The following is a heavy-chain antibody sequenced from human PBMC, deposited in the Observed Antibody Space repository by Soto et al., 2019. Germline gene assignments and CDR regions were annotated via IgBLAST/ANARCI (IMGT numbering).Heavy chain of an antibody. CDR1: GGSLSGYY. J-gene: IGHJ6*02. V-gene: IGHV4-34*01. CDR3: AREEVPQWFTRGYYGLDV. CDR2: INFGGST. D-gene: IGHD2-2*01. Sequence: SETPSLTCAVYGGSLSGYYWTWIRQPPGKGLEWIGEINFGGSTNYNPSLRSRVTISVDTSKNQFSLNLRSVTAADTAVYYCAREEVPQWFTRGYYGLDVWGQGTTVTVSS.